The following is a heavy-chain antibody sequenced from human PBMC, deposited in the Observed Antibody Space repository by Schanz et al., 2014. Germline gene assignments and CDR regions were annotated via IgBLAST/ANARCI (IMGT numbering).Heavy chain of an antibody. J-gene: IGHJ4*02. CDR1: GFTFSTYA. Sequence: VQLLQSGGALVQPGGSLRLSCSASGFTFSTYAMSWARQTPGKGLEWVSSITTGGNTYYRDSVKGRFIVSRDNSKNTVNLQMNSLRAEDTAVYYCAKEKEEVAADGSCFDYWGQGTLVTVSS. D-gene: IGHD6-13*01. V-gene: IGHV3-23*01. CDR3: AKEKEEVAADGSCFDY. CDR2: ITTGGNT.